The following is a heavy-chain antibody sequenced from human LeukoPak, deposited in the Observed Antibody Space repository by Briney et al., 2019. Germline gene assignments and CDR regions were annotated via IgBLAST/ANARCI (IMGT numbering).Heavy chain of an antibody. D-gene: IGHD6-19*01. CDR1: GFTFSSYS. CDR3: AKDPSGWNYFDY. Sequence: NPGGSLRLSCAASGFTFSSYSMNWVRQAPGKGLEWVSSLSSSSSYIDYADSVKGRFTISRDNAKNSLYLQMNSLRAEDTAVYYCAKDPSGWNYFDYWGQGTLVTVSS. CDR2: LSSSSSYI. J-gene: IGHJ4*02. V-gene: IGHV3-21*01.